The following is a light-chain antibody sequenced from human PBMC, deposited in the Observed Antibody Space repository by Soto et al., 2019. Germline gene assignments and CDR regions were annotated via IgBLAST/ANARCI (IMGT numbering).Light chain of an antibody. CDR1: QSVGSSY. V-gene: IGKV3-20*01. CDR2: GAS. J-gene: IGKJ5*01. Sequence: EIVFTQSPGALSLSPGERATLSCRASQSVGSSYLAWYQQKPGQAPRLLIYGASSRATGIPDRFSGSGSGTDFTLTISRLEPEDFAVYFCQQYGSSPITFGQGTRLDIK. CDR3: QQYGSSPIT.